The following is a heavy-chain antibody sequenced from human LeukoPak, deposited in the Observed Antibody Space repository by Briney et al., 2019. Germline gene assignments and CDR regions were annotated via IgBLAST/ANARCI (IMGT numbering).Heavy chain of an antibody. V-gene: IGHV3-73*01. Sequence: GGPLRLSCAASGFTFSGSAMHWVRQASGKGLEWVGRIGSKANSYATAYAASGKGRFTISRDDSKNTAYLQMNSLKTEDTAVYYCTSTTGVNWGQGTLVTVSS. CDR1: GFTFSGSA. CDR2: IGSKANSYAT. J-gene: IGHJ4*02. CDR3: TSTTGVN. D-gene: IGHD1-1*01.